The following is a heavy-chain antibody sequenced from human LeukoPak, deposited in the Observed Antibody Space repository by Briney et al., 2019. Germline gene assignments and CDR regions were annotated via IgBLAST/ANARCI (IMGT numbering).Heavy chain of an antibody. CDR3: ARDQHCSSTSCYGSQVSYYMDV. CDR2: IYYSGST. J-gene: IGHJ6*03. D-gene: IGHD2-2*01. CDR1: GGSISSYY. Sequence: PSETLSLTCTVSGGSISSYYWSWIRQPPGKGLEWIGYIYYSGSTNYNPSLKSRVTISVDTSKNQFSLKLSSVTAADTAVYYCARDQHCSSTSCYGSQVSYYMDVWGKGTTVTVSS. V-gene: IGHV4-59*01.